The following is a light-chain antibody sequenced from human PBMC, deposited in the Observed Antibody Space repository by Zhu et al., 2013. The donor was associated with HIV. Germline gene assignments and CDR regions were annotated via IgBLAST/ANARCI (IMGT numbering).Light chain of an antibody. CDR3: QQRSNWRPMCS. CDR2: DAS. CDR1: QSVSSY. V-gene: IGKV3-11*01. J-gene: IGKJ2*04. Sequence: EIVLTQSPATLSLSPGERATLSCRASQSVSSYLAWYQQKPGQAPRLLIYDASSRATGIPARFSGSGSGTDFTLTISSLEPEDFAVYYCQQRSNWRPMCSFGQGTKLEDQT.